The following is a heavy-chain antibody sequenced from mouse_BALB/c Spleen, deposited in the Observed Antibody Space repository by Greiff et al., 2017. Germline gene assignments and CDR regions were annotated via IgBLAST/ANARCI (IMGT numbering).Heavy chain of an antibody. V-gene: IGHV5-12-1*01. CDR2: ISSGGGST. J-gene: IGHJ2*01. Sequence: DVQLVESGGGLVKPGGSLKLSCAASGFAFSSYDMSWVRQTPEKRLEWVAYISSGGGSTYYPDTVKGRFTISRDNAKNTLYLQMSSLKSEDTAMYYCARLYGSSPYFDYWGQGTTLTVSS. CDR3: ARLYGSSPYFDY. CDR1: GFAFSSYD. D-gene: IGHD1-1*01.